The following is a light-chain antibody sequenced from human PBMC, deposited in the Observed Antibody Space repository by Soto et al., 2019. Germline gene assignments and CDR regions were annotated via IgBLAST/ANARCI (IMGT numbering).Light chain of an antibody. V-gene: IGKV3-15*01. Sequence: EIVMTQSPASLSVSPGERATLSCRASQSVSSNLAWYQQKPGQGPRLLIYGASTRATGIPARFSGSGSGTEFTLTINSLQSEDFAVYCCQQYNNWPWTFGQGTKVEIK. CDR3: QQYNNWPWT. CDR2: GAS. J-gene: IGKJ1*01. CDR1: QSVSSN.